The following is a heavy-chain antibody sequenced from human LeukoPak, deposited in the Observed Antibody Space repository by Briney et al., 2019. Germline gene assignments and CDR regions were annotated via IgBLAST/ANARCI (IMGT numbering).Heavy chain of an antibody. V-gene: IGHV4-39*01. CDR1: GGSISSSSYY. D-gene: IGHD3-3*01. Sequence: SETLSLTCTVSGGSISSSSYYWGWIRQPPGKGLEWIGSIYHSGSTYYNPSLKSRVTISVDTSKNQFSLKLSSVTAADTAVYYCARHSPPNWSGYYTPFDYWGQGTLVTVSS. CDR2: IYHSGST. CDR3: ARHSPPNWSGYYTPFDY. J-gene: IGHJ4*02.